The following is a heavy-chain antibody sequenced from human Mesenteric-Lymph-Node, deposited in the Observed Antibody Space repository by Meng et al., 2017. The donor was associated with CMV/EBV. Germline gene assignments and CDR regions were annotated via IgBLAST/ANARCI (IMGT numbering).Heavy chain of an antibody. CDR1: VFTDTKYG. CDR2: IKQDGSEK. V-gene: IGHV3-7*01. Sequence: GGSLRLSCEDSVFTDTKYGMSWVRQAPGKGLEWVANIKQDGSEKYYVDSVKGRFSISRDNGKNAMYLQMNSLRVEDTAVYYCARDSLWFNLEQRAAEYSRLDVWGQGTTVTVSS. J-gene: IGHJ6*02. CDR3: ARDSLWFNLEQRAAEYSRLDV. D-gene: IGHD6-25*01.